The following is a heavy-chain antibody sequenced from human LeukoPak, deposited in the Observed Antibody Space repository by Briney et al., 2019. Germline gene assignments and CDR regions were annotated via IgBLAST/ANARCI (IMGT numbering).Heavy chain of an antibody. CDR2: ISGSGGST. CDR1: GFTFSSYA. Sequence: PGGSLRLSCAASGFTFSSYAMSWVRQAPGKGLEWVSAISGSGGSTYYADSVKGRFTISRDNSKNTLYLQMNSLRAEDTAVYYCAKDTKDIVVVVKSEEFDYWGQGTLVTVSS. J-gene: IGHJ4*02. D-gene: IGHD2-15*01. CDR3: AKDTKDIVVVVKSEEFDY. V-gene: IGHV3-23*01.